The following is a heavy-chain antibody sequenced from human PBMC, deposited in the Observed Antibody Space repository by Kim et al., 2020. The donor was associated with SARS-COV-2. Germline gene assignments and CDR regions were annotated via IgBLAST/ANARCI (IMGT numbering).Heavy chain of an antibody. Sequence: ASVKVSCKASGYTFTSYAMNWVRQAPGQGLEWMGWINTNTGNPTYAQGFTGRFVFSLDTSVSTAYLQISSLKAEDTAVYYCATYNGEDGYNSGSCCGLTPWGQGTLSPSPQ. V-gene: IGHV7-4-1*02. CDR1: GYTFTSYA. CDR2: INTNTGNP. CDR3: ATYNGEDGYNSGSCCGLTP. D-gene: IGHD3-10*01. J-gene: IGHJ4*02.